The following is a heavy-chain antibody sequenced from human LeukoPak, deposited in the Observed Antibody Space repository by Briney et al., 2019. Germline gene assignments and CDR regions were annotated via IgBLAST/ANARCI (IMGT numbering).Heavy chain of an antibody. V-gene: IGHV4-59*08. Sequence: PSETLSLTCTVSGGSIGSYFWSWIRQPPGKGLEWIWYNGGSTKYNPSLKSRVTISVDTSKNQLSLKLSSVTAADTAVYYCARGRGYGGNYLRAFDIWGQGTMVSVSS. D-gene: IGHD1-26*01. CDR3: ARGRGYGGNYLRAFDI. CDR1: GGSIGSYF. CDR2: NGGST. J-gene: IGHJ3*02.